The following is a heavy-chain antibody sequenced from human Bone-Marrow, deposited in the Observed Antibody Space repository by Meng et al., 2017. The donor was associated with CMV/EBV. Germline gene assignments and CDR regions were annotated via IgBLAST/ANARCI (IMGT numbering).Heavy chain of an antibody. CDR3: AKDITPSIVGATPVD. D-gene: IGHD1-26*01. V-gene: IGHV3-43D*03. J-gene: IGHJ4*02. CDR1: GFTFDDYA. Sequence: GGSLRLSCAASGFTFDDYAMHWVRQAPGEGLEWVSLISWDGGSTYYADSVKGRFTISRDNSKNSLYLQMNSLRAEDTALYYCAKDITPSIVGATPVDWAQGTLVTVSS. CDR2: ISWDGGST.